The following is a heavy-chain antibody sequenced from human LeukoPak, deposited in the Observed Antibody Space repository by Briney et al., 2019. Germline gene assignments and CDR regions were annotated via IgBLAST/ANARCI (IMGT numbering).Heavy chain of an antibody. Sequence: GGSLRLSCAASGFTFSSYWMSWVRQAPGKGLEWVANIKQDGSEKYYVDSVKGRFTISRDNAKNSLYLRMNSLRAEDTAVYYCARTSITMVRGVIIEVFDYWGQGTLVTVSS. D-gene: IGHD3-10*01. CDR2: IKQDGSEK. J-gene: IGHJ4*02. CDR3: ARTSITMVRGVIIEVFDY. CDR1: GFTFSSYW. V-gene: IGHV3-7*03.